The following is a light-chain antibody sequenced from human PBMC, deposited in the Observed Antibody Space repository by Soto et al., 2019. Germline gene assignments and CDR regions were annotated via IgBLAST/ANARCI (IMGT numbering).Light chain of an antibody. V-gene: IGLV2-14*01. Sequence: QPVLTQPASVSGSPGQSITISCTGSSSDVGGSKYVSWYQQHPGKAPRLMIYEVSYRPSGVSNRFSGSKSGNTASLTVSGLQAEDDADYYCSSKTSSGTLYVFGTGTKVTVL. CDR3: SSKTSSGTLYV. J-gene: IGLJ1*01. CDR2: EVS. CDR1: SSDVGGSKY.